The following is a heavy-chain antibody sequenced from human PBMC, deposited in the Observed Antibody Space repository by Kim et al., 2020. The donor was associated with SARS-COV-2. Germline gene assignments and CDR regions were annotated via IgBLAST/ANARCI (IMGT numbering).Heavy chain of an antibody. V-gene: IGHV3-21*01. D-gene: IGHD2-15*01. CDR1: GFTFSSYS. CDR3: ARDCSGGSCYYARDEVDAFDI. CDR2: ISSSSSYI. J-gene: IGHJ3*02. Sequence: GGSLRLSCAASGFTFSSYSMNWVRQAPGKGLEWVSSISSSSSYIYYADSVKGRFTISRDNAKNSLYLQMNSLRAEDTAVYYCARDCSGGSCYYARDEVDAFDIWGQGTMVTVSS.